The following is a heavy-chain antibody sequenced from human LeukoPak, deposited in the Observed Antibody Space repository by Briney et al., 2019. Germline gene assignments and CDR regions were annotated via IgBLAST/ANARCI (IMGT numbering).Heavy chain of an antibody. J-gene: IGHJ6*03. CDR1: GGSFSGYY. D-gene: IGHD2-2*01. CDR2: INHSGST. V-gene: IGHV4-34*01. CDR3: ARAPPVVVPAASFYYYYMDV. Sequence: SETLSLTCAVYGGSFSGYYWNWIRQPPGKGLEWIGEINHSGSTNYNPSLKSRVTISVDTSKNQFSLKLSSVTAADTAVYYCARAPPVVVPAASFYYYYMDVWGKGTTVTVSS.